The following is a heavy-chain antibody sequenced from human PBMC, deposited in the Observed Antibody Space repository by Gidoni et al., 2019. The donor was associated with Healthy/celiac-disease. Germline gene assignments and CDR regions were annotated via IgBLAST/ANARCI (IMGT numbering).Heavy chain of an antibody. CDR2: IYYSGST. V-gene: IGHV4-59*08. CDR1: GGSLSSYY. CDR3: ARRVIGVAGNWFDP. D-gene: IGHD6-19*01. Sequence: QVQLQESGPGLVKPSETLSLTCTVTGGSLSSYYWSWIRQTPGKGLEWIGYIYYSGSTNYNPSLKSRVTISVDTSKNQFSLKLSSVTAADTAVYYCARRVIGVAGNWFDPWGQGTLVTVSS. J-gene: IGHJ5*02.